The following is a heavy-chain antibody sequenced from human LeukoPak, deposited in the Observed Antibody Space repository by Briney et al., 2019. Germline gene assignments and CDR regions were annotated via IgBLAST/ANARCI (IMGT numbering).Heavy chain of an antibody. CDR2: ISGSGGST. Sequence: PGGSLRLSCAASGFTFSSYGMSWVRQAPGKGLEWVSAISGSGGSTYYADSVKGRFTISRDNAKNSLYLQMNSLRAEDTAVYYCARDAYGTFDYWGQGTLVTVSS. CDR3: ARDAYGTFDY. V-gene: IGHV3-23*01. J-gene: IGHJ4*02. D-gene: IGHD4-17*01. CDR1: GFTFSSYG.